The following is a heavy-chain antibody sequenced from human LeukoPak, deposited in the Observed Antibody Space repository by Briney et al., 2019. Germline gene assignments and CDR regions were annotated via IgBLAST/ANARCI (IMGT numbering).Heavy chain of an antibody. CDR2: ISGSGGST. CDR1: GFTFSSYA. V-gene: IGHV3-23*01. D-gene: IGHD2-2*01. J-gene: IGHJ4*02. CDR3: AKRYCSSTSCGGYYYDSSGSWDY. Sequence: GGSLRLSCAASGFTFSSYAMSWVRQAPGKGLEWVSAISGSGGSTYYADSVKGRFTISRDNSKNTLYLQMNSLRAEDTAVYYCAKRYCSSTSCGGYYYDSSGSWDYWGQGTLVTVSP.